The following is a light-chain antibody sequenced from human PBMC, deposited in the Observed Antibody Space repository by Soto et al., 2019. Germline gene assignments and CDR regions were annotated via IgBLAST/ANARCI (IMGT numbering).Light chain of an antibody. CDR3: SSYTISSNYV. CDR2: DVS. V-gene: IGLV2-14*03. Sequence: QLVLIQPASVSGSLGQSITISCTATSSDVGAYNHVSWYQQHPGKAPKLMIYDVSNRPSGVSNRFSGSKSGNTASLTISGLQAEDEADYHCSSYTISSNYVFGSGTKLTVL. CDR1: SSDVGAYNH. J-gene: IGLJ1*01.